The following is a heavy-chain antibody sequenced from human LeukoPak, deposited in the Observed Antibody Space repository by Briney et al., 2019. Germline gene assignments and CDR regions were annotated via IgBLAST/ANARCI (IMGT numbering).Heavy chain of an antibody. D-gene: IGHD4-17*01. V-gene: IGHV4-4*07. Sequence: SESLSLTCTVSGGSISSYYWSWIRQPAGKGLEYIGRIYTSGSTNYNPSLKSRVTMSVDTSKNQFSLRLNSVTAADTAVYYCATLTVTESFDYWGQGTLVTVSS. J-gene: IGHJ4*02. CDR3: ATLTVTESFDY. CDR1: GGSISSYY. CDR2: IYTSGST.